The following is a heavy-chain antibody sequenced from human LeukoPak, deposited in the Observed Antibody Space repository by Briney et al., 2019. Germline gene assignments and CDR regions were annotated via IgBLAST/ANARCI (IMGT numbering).Heavy chain of an antibody. D-gene: IGHD3-10*01. CDR2: ISGSGGST. J-gene: IGHJ4*02. CDR1: GFTFSGYA. Sequence: GGSLRLSCAASGFTFSGYAMSWFRQAPGKGLEWVSAISGSGGSTYYAASVKGRFTISRDNSKNTLYLQMNSLRAEDTAVYYCAKDPIGAYGSGSYYSSSNWGQGTLVTVSS. V-gene: IGHV3-23*01. CDR3: AKDPIGAYGSGSYYSSSN.